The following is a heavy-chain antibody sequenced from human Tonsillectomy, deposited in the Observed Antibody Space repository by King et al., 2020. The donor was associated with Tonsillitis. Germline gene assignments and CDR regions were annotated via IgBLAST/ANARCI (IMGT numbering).Heavy chain of an antibody. CDR1: GFSLSTSGVG. Sequence: TLKESGPTLVKPTQTLTLTCTFSGFSLSTSGVGVGWIRQPPGKALEWLALIYWDDDKRYSPSLKSRLTITKDTSKNQVVLTMTNMDPVDTATYYCAHSLHDYGDYAFGYFDLWGRGTLVTVAS. V-gene: IGHV2-5*02. D-gene: IGHD4-17*01. J-gene: IGHJ2*01. CDR3: AHSLHDYGDYAFGYFDL. CDR2: IYWDDDK.